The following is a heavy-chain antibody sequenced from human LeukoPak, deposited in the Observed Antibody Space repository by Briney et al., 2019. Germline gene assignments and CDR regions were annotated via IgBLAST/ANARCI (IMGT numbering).Heavy chain of an antibody. CDR3: ARDGRFPPELLPRYFDY. V-gene: IGHV4-39*07. CDR2: IYYSGST. Sequence: SETLSLTCTVSGDSISSSSSYWGWIRQPPGKGLEWIGSIYYSGSTYYNTSLKSRVTISVETSKNQFSLKLSSVTAADTAVYYCARDGRFPPELLPRYFDYWGQGTLVTVSS. D-gene: IGHD1-26*01. J-gene: IGHJ4*02. CDR1: GDSISSSSSY.